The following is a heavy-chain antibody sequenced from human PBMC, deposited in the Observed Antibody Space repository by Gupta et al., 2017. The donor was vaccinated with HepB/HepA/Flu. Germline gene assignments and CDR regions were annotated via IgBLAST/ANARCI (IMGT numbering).Heavy chain of an antibody. Sequence: QVQLVQSGAEVKKPGASVKVSCKASGYTFTGYYMHWVRQAPGQGLEWMGWINPNSGGTNYAQKFQGWVTMTRDTSISTAYMELSRLRSDDTAVYYCARGGPHYYYYYGMDVWGQGTTVTVSS. V-gene: IGHV1-2*04. CDR3: ARGGPHYYYYYGMDV. J-gene: IGHJ6*02. CDR1: GYTFTGYY. D-gene: IGHD5-12*01. CDR2: INPNSGGT.